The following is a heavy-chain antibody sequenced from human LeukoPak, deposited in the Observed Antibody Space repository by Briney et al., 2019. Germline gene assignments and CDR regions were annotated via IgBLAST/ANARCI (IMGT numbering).Heavy chain of an antibody. Sequence: ASVKVSCKVSGYTVSELSIYWVRQAHGKGLEWMGGFNPEDGEKIYVQKFQGRVTMTEDTSTDTAYMELSSLTSEDAAVYYCATDPVGYCSSDSCYSVDYWGQGSLVTVSS. CDR1: GYTVSELS. V-gene: IGHV1-24*01. D-gene: IGHD2-15*01. J-gene: IGHJ4*02. CDR2: FNPEDGEK. CDR3: ATDPVGYCSSDSCYSVDY.